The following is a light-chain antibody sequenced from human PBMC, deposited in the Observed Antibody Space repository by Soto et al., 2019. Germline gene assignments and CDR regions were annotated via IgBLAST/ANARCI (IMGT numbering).Light chain of an antibody. J-gene: IGKJ2*01. V-gene: IGKV3-15*01. CDR1: QSVSSN. Sequence: EVLMTQSPATLSVSPGERATLSCRASQSVSSNLAWYQQKPGQAPRLLIYAASTRAPGIPARFSGSGSGTEFTLTISSLQSEDLAVFFCQQYDTWPPAFGQGTKVEIK. CDR2: AAS. CDR3: QQYDTWPPA.